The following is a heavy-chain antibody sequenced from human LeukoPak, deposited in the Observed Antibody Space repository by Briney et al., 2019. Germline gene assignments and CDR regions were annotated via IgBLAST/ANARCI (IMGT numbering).Heavy chain of an antibody. Sequence: ASVKVSCKASGSTFINFGFSWVRQAPGQGLEWMGWISGYNGYTHYAQKFQGRVTMSADASTSTVFMELRSLRSDDTAVYYCARNAGGQLQSWGQGSLVTVSS. CDR2: ISGYNGYT. V-gene: IGHV1-18*01. CDR3: ARNAGGQLQS. CDR1: GSTFINFG. J-gene: IGHJ5*02. D-gene: IGHD1-1*01.